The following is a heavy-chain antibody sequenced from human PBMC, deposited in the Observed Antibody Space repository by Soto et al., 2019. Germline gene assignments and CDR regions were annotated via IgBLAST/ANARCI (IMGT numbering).Heavy chain of an antibody. V-gene: IGHV4-39*01. D-gene: IGHD2-15*01. Sequence: PSETLSLTCTVSGGSISSSSYYWGWIRQPPGKGLEWIGSIYYSGSTYYNPSLKSRVTISVDTSKNQFSLKLSSVTAADTAVYYCGAAKDCSANTCYRPSDYWGQGTLVTVSS. CDR1: GGSISSSSYY. CDR3: GAAKDCSANTCYRPSDY. J-gene: IGHJ4*02. CDR2: IYYSGST.